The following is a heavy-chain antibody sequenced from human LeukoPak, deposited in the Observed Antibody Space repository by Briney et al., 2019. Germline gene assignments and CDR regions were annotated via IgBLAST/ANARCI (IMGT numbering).Heavy chain of an antibody. CDR2: IYHSGST. V-gene: IGHV4-59*01. CDR1: GGSISTYY. D-gene: IGHD2-15*01. Sequence: SETLSLTCTVSGGSISTYYWNWIRQPPGKGLEWIGYIYHSGSTNYNPSLQSRVTISVDTSKNQFSLNLNSVTAADTAVYYCARDTPGGFQHWGQGTLVTVSS. J-gene: IGHJ1*01. CDR3: ARDTPGGFQH.